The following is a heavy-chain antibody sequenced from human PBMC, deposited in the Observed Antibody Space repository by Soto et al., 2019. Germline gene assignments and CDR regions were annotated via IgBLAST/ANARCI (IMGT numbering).Heavy chain of an antibody. CDR1: GFTFSSYG. V-gene: IGHV3-33*01. CDR3: ARERIPYLELSLGPSHFDP. J-gene: IGHJ5*02. Sequence: PGGSLRLSCAASGFTFSSYGMHWVRQAPGKGLEWVAVIWYDGSNKYYADSVKGRFTISRDNSKNTLYLQMNSLRAEDTAVYYCARERIPYLELSLGPSHFDPWGQGTLVTVSS. CDR2: IWYDGSNK. D-gene: IGHD1-7*01.